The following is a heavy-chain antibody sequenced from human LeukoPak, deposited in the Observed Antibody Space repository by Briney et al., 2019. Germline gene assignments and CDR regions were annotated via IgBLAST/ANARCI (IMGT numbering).Heavy chain of an antibody. CDR3: ARSLYCSSTSCLSSYDY. Sequence: PSETLSLTCTVSGGSTSSTTYYWGWIRQPPGKDLEWIGSIYYSGSTYYNPSLKSRVTISADTSKNQFSLKLSSVTAADTAVYYCARSLYCSSTSCLSSYDYWGQGTLVTVSS. D-gene: IGHD2-2*01. CDR1: GGSTSSTTYY. J-gene: IGHJ4*02. CDR2: IYYSGST. V-gene: IGHV4-39*07.